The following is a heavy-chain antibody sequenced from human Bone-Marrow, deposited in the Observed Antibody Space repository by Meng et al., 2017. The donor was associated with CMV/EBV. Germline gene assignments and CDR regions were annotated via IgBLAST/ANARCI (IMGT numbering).Heavy chain of an antibody. Sequence: ASVKVSCKASGYTFTSYYMHWVRQAPGQGLEWMGWISAYNVNTNYAQKLQGRVTMTTDTSTSTAYMELRSLRSHDTDVYYRARVEVYCSIPSCSDAFVIWGQRTMATVSS. CDR3: ARVEVYCSIPSCSDAFVI. CDR1: GYTFTSYY. D-gene: IGHD2-2*01. J-gene: IGHJ3*02. CDR2: ISAYNVNT. V-gene: IGHV1-18*04.